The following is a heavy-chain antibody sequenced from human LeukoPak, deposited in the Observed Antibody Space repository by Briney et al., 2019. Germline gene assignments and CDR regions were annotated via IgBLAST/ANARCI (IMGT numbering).Heavy chain of an antibody. V-gene: IGHV3-23*01. CDR1: GFTFSSYA. J-gene: IGHJ6*02. Sequence: GGSLRLSCAASGFTFSSYAMSWVRQAPGKGLEWVSAISGSGGSTYYADSVKGRFTISRDNAKNSLYLQMTSLRAEDTAMYYCARSQTGHDFWIVDVWGQGTTVTVSS. D-gene: IGHD3-3*01. CDR3: ARSQTGHDFWIVDV. CDR2: ISGSGGST.